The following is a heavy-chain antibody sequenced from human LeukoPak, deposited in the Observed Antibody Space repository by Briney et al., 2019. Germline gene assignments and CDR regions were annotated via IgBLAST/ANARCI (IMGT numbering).Heavy chain of an antibody. V-gene: IGHV4-39*01. D-gene: IGHD6-19*01. J-gene: IGHJ5*02. CDR3: ASTKAGTFSYWFDP. CDR1: GGSISSSNYY. CDR2: IYYSGST. Sequence: PSETLSLTCTVSGGSISSSNYYWGWIRQPPGKGLEWIGSIYYSGSTYYNPSLKSRVTISVDTSKNQFSLKLSSVTAADTAVYYCASTKAGTFSYWFDPWGQGTLVTVSS.